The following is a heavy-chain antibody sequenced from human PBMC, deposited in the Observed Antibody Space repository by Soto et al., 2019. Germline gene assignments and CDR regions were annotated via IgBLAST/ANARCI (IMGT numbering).Heavy chain of an antibody. CDR2: ISYNARNT. J-gene: IGHJ6*02. CDR3: ARIGFYHDASGSYYNFLPDGMDV. D-gene: IGHD3-22*01. Sequence: HPGGSLRLSCTASGFLFNTYAMHWVRQAPAKGLEWVAVISYNARNTYYADSVKGRFTISRDNAKKSLYLQMGSLRAEDTAVYYCARIGFYHDASGSYYNFLPDGMDVWGQGTTVTVSS. CDR1: GFLFNTYA. V-gene: IGHV3-30*04.